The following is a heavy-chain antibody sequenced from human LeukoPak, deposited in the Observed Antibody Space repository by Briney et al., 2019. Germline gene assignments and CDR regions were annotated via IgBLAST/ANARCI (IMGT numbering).Heavy chain of an antibody. CDR2: INHSGST. CDR3: ARGTRGLSPRFDP. J-gene: IGHJ5*02. CDR1: GGSFSGYY. V-gene: IGHV4-34*01. D-gene: IGHD3-16*01. Sequence: SETLSLTCAVYGGSFSGYYWSWIRQPPGKGLEWIGEINHSGSTNYNPSLKSRVTISVDTSKNQFSLKLSSVTAADTAEYYCARGTRGLSPRFDPWGQGTLVTVSS.